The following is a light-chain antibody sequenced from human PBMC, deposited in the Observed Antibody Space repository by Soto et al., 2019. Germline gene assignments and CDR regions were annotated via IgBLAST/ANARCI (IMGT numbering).Light chain of an antibody. V-gene: IGKV1-27*01. CDR3: QNYDSAPWT. CDR2: AAS. Sequence: DIQMTQSPSSLSASVGDRVTITCRASWDITDYLAWYQQKPGQVPKLLISAASTLQSGVPSRFTASGSGTDFTLTVTGLQPEDFATYYCQNYDSAPWTFGQGTKVDIK. J-gene: IGKJ1*01. CDR1: WDITDY.